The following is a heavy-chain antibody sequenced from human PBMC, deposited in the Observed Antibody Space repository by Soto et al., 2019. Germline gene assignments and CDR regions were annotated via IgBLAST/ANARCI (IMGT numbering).Heavy chain of an antibody. CDR3: ASLWSGITIFGVARDAFDI. CDR1: GFTFSSYG. Sequence: QVQLVESGGGVVQPGRSLRLSCAASGFTFSSYGMHWVRQATGKGLEWVAVIWYDGSNKYYADSVKGRFTISRDNSKNTLYLQMNSLRAEDTAVYYCASLWSGITIFGVARDAFDIWGQGTMVTVSS. D-gene: IGHD3-3*01. V-gene: IGHV3-33*01. J-gene: IGHJ3*02. CDR2: IWYDGSNK.